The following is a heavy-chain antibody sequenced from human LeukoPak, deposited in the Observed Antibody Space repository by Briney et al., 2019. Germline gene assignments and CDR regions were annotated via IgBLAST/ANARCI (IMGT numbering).Heavy chain of an antibody. CDR1: GYTFTSYA. D-gene: IGHD3-22*01. Sequence: ASVKVSCKASGYTFTSYAMNWVRQAPGQGLEWMGWINTNTGNPTYAQGFTGRFVFSLDTSVSTAYLQISSLKADDTAVYYCARGVRDRNSYYSSGYYLGFDYWGQGTLVTVSS. J-gene: IGHJ4*02. CDR3: ARGVRDRNSYYSSGYYLGFDY. V-gene: IGHV7-4-1*02. CDR2: INTNTGNP.